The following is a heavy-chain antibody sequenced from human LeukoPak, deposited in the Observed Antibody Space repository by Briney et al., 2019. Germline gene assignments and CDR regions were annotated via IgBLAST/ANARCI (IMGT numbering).Heavy chain of an antibody. V-gene: IGHV3-53*01. J-gene: IGHJ3*02. CDR3: ARGSSSWYTVDAFDI. D-gene: IGHD6-13*01. CDR1: GFTVSSNY. CDR2: IYSGGST. Sequence: GGSPRLSCAASGFTVSSNYMSWVRQAPGKGLEWVSVIYSGGSTYYADSVKGRFTISRDNSKNTLYLQMNSLRAEDTAVYYCARGSSSWYTVDAFDIWGQGTMVTVSS.